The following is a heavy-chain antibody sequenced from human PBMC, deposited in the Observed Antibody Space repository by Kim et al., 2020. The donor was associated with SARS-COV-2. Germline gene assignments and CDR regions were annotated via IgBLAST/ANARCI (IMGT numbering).Heavy chain of an antibody. D-gene: IGHD3-3*01. Sequence: GGSLRLSCAASGFTFSSYSMNWVRQAPGKGLEWVASISSSSNYIYYADSVKGRFTISRDNAKNSLSLQMNTLRAEDTAVYHCARGATIFVVLEDYYYY. CDR1: GFTFSSYS. V-gene: IGHV3-21*01. J-gene: IGHJ6*03. CDR3: ARGATIFVVLEDYYYY. CDR2: ISSSSNYI.